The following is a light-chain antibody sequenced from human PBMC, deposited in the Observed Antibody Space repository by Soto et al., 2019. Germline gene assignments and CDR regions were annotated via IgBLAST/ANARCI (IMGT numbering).Light chain of an antibody. Sequence: QSVLTQPPSVSGAPGQRVTISCTGSSSNIGAGYDVHWYHQLSGTAPKLLIYGNNNRPSGVPDRFSGSRSGTSASLAITGLQAEDEADYYCQSYDSSLSVWVFGGGTKLTV. CDR1: SSNIGAGYD. CDR3: QSYDSSLSVWV. CDR2: GNN. J-gene: IGLJ3*02. V-gene: IGLV1-40*01.